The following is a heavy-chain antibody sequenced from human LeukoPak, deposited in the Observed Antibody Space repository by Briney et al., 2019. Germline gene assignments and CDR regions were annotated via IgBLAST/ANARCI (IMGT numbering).Heavy chain of an antibody. V-gene: IGHV3-21*01. CDR1: GFTFSSYG. CDR2: ISSSSSYI. J-gene: IGHJ4*02. CDR3: ARDSYGDYSP. Sequence: GGSLRLSCAASGFTFSSYGMNWVRQAPGKRLEWVSSISSSSSYIYYADSVKGRFTISRDNAKNSLYLQMNSLRAEDTAVYYCARDSYGDYSPWGQGTLVTVSS. D-gene: IGHD4-17*01.